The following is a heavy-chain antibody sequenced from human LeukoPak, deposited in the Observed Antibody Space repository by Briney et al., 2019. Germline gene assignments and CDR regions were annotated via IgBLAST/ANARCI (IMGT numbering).Heavy chain of an antibody. J-gene: IGHJ4*02. CDR2: IYPGDSDT. V-gene: IGHV5-51*01. D-gene: IGHD2-2*01. Sequence: GESLKISCKGSGYSFTSYWIGWVRQMPGKGLEWMGIIYPGDSDTRYSPSFQGQVTISADKSISTAYLQWSSLKASDTALYYCAKPYCSSTSCDPPETEYFDYWGQGTLVTVSS. CDR1: GYSFTSYW. CDR3: AKPYCSSTSCDPPETEYFDY.